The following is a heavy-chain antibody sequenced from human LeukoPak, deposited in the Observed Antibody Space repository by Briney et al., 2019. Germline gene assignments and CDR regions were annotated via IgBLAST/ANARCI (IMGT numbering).Heavy chain of an antibody. CDR1: GVSISTYY. CDR2: IYDSGST. D-gene: IGHD3-3*01. Sequence: SETLSLTCTVSGVSISTYYWSWIRQPPGKGLEWTGYIYDSGSTYYNPSLKSRVTISVDTSKNQFSLKLSSVTAADTAVYYCARPYYDFWSGYFPDYWGQGTLVTVSS. J-gene: IGHJ4*02. V-gene: IGHV4-59*08. CDR3: ARPYYDFWSGYFPDY.